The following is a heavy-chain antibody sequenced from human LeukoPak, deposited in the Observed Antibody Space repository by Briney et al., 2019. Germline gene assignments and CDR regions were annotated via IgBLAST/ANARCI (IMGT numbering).Heavy chain of an antibody. J-gene: IGHJ6*02. CDR1: GYTFTSYG. D-gene: IGHD3-10*01. CDR2: ISAYNGNT. CDR3: ARDKGWFGELLYYYGMDV. V-gene: IGHV1-18*01. Sequence: ASVKVSCKASGYTFTSYGISWVRQAPGQGLEWMGWISAYNGNTNYAQKLQGRVTVTTDTSTSTAYMELRSLRSDDTAVYYCARDKGWFGELLYYYGMDVWGQGTTVTVSS.